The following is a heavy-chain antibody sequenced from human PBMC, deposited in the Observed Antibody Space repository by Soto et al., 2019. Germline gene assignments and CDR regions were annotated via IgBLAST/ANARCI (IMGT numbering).Heavy chain of an antibody. Sequence: QVQLQESGPGLVKPSETLSLTCTVSGGSISGGVHSWSWIRQPPGKGLEWIGHIFDSGSTYYNPSLKSRLTISVDTSKNQFSLRLSSVTAADTAVYYCASEIMPLTNDWYFYPWGRGTLVTVSS. J-gene: IGHJ2*01. CDR3: ASEIMPLTNDWYFYP. V-gene: IGHV4-30-4*01. CDR1: GGSISGGVHS. D-gene: IGHD2-8*01. CDR2: IFDSGST.